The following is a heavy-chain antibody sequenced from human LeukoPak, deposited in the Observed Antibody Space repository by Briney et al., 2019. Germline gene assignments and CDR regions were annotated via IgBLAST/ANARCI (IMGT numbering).Heavy chain of an antibody. CDR3: ARDNALGRYFDWLPRRPALGAFDI. CDR2: IYHSGST. CDR1: GGSISSGGYS. V-gene: IGHV4-30-2*01. J-gene: IGHJ3*02. D-gene: IGHD3-9*01. Sequence: SETLSLTCAVSGGSISSGGYSWSWIRQPPGKGLEWIGYIYHSGSTYYNPSLKSRVTISVDKSKNQFSLKLSSVTAADTAVYYCARDNALGRYFDWLPRRPALGAFDIWGQGTMVTVSS.